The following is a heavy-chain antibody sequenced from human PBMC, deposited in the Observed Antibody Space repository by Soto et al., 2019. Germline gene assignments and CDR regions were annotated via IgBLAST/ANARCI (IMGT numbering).Heavy chain of an antibody. V-gene: IGHV6-1*01. CDR1: GDSVSSNSAA. CDR2: TYYRSKWYN. CDR3: VRLYSISSAGRWLVDY. D-gene: IGHD6-6*01. J-gene: IGHJ4*02. Sequence: PSQTLSLTCAISGDSVSSNSAAWNWIRQSPSRGLEWLGRTYYRSKWYNDYAVSVKSRITINPDTSKNQFSLQLNSVTPEDTAVYYCVRLYSISSAGRWLVDYWGQGTLVTAPQ.